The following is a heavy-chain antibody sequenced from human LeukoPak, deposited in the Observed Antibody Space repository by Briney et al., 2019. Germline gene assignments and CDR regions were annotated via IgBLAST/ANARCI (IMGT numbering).Heavy chain of an antibody. CDR3: ARVGYRGTYFGAFDI. CDR2: IYPGDSDT. V-gene: IGHV5-51*01. CDR1: GSHYPNYW. Sequence: GESLKISCKGSGSHYPNYWIAWVRQMSGKGLEWMGIIYPGDSDTRYSPSFQGQVTISADKSISTAYLQWSSLKASDTAMYYCARVGYRGTYFGAFDIWGQGTMVTVSS. D-gene: IGHD1-26*01. J-gene: IGHJ3*02.